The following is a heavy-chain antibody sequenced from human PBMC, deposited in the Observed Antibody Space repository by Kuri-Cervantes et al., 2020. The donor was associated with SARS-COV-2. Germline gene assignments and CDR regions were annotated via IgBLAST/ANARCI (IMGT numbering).Heavy chain of an antibody. CDR3: ARESSRDGYNLGGGY. Sequence: SETLSLTCAVYGGSFSGYYWSWIRQPPGKGLEWIGEINHSGSTNYNPSLKSRVTISVDTSKNQFSLKLSSVTAADTAVYYCARESSRDGYNLGGGYWGQGTLVTVSS. CDR2: INHSGST. V-gene: IGHV4-34*01. D-gene: IGHD5-24*01. J-gene: IGHJ4*02. CDR1: GGSFSGYY.